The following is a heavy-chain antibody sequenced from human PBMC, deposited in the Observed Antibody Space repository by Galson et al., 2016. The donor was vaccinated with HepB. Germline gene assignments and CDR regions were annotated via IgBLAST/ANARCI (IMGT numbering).Heavy chain of an antibody. D-gene: IGHD6-13*01. CDR3: ARDPRRRSLSSWYYFDY. V-gene: IGHV3-48*02. CDR2: ISSSSSTI. CDR1: GFTFSSNS. Sequence: SLRLSCAASGFTFSSNSMNWVRQAPGKGLEWVSYISSSSSTIYYADSVKGRFTISRDNAKNSLYLQMSSLRDEDTAVYYCARDPRRRSLSSWYYFDYWGQGTLVTVSS. J-gene: IGHJ4*02.